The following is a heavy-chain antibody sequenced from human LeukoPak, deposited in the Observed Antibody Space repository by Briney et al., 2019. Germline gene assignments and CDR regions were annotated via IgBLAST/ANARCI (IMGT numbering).Heavy chain of an antibody. CDR1: GFTVSSNY. Sequence: GGSLRLSCAASGFTVSSNYMSWVRQAAEKGLEWVSVLYSGGSTYYADSVQGRFTISRDNSKSTLCLQMNSLRAEDTAVYYCAKQLGYCSDGSCYFPYWGQGTLVTVSS. J-gene: IGHJ4*02. V-gene: IGHV3-53*01. D-gene: IGHD2-15*01. CDR3: AKQLGYCSDGSCYFPY. CDR2: LYSGGST.